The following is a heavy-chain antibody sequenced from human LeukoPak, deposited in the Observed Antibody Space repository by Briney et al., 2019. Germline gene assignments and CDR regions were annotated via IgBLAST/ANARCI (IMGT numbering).Heavy chain of an antibody. V-gene: IGHV3-23*01. J-gene: IGHJ4*02. Sequence: QPGGSLRLSCAASGFTLSNHAMIWVRQAPGKGLEWVSSISGSGAMTYYADSVKGRFTISRDNAMDTLYLQMNSLRADDTAVYYCVKDRVDGSGSQFDSWGQGSLVIVSS. CDR2: ISGSGAMT. D-gene: IGHD3-10*01. CDR3: VKDRVDGSGSQFDS. CDR1: GFTLSNHA.